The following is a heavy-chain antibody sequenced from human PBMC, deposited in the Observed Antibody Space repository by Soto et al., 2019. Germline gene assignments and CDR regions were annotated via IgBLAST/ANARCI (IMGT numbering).Heavy chain of an antibody. Sequence: QVQLVQSGAEVRKPGASVTVSCRSSGDSFNDYYIHWVRQAPGQGFEWMGWINPNGGVTKYAQKFQGWVSMTRDTPIRTVSTHLSRLISDDTAVYYCARESGGATATLDYYYFYMDVWGTGTTVTVSS. CDR2: INPNGGVT. D-gene: IGHD5-12*01. CDR3: ARESGGATATLDYYYFYMDV. CDR1: GDSFNDYY. V-gene: IGHV1-2*04. J-gene: IGHJ6*03.